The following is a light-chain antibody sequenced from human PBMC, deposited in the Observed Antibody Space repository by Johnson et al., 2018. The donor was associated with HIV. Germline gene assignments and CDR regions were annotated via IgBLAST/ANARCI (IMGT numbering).Light chain of an antibody. CDR3: GTWDSSLRVGF. V-gene: IGLV1-51*01. J-gene: IGLJ1*01. CDR1: SSNIGNNY. CDR2: DNN. Sequence: QAVLTQPPSVSVAPGQKVTISCSGSSSNIGNNYVSWYQQLPGRAPKLLIYDNNKRPSGIPDRFSGSKSGTSATLGITGLQTGDEADYYCGTWDSSLRVGFVGTWSKVTVL.